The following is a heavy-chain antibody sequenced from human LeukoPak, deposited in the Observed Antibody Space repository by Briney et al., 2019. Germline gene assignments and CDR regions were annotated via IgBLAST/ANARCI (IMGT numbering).Heavy chain of an antibody. CDR1: GFTFSSYA. V-gene: IGHV3-23*01. CDR3: AKRLPYSSGWYYFDY. D-gene: IGHD6-19*01. J-gene: IGHJ4*02. Sequence: GGSLRLSCAASGFTFSSYAMSWVRQAPGRGLEWVSAISGSGGSTYYADSVKGRFTISRDNSENTLYLQMNSLRAEDTAVYYCAKRLPYSSGWYYFDYWGQGTLVTVSP. CDR2: ISGSGGST.